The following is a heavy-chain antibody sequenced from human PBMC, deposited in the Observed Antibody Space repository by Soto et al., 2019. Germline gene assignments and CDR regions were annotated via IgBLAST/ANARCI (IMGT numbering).Heavy chain of an antibody. CDR2: IAGIFATT. J-gene: IGHJ4*02. CDR1: GFTFSSHA. CDR3: EKTRGDLDY. D-gene: IGHD4-17*01. V-gene: IGHV3-23*01. Sequence: GGSLRLSCAASGFTFSSHAMNWVRQPPVNGLEFVSTIAGIFATTYYADSVKGRFTISRYNSKNTLFLQMNSLRAEDTDVYYFEKTRGDLDYWGQGTLVTVSS.